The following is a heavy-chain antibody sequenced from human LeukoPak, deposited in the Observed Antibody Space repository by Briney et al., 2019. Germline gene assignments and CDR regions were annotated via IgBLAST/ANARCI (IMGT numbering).Heavy chain of an antibody. J-gene: IGHJ4*02. D-gene: IGHD6-13*01. V-gene: IGHV4-34*01. CDR3: ARDRYSSSWNRFDY. CDR1: GGSFSGYY. CDR2: INHSGST. Sequence: PSETLSLTCAVYGGSFSGYYWSWIRQPPGKGLEWIGEINHSGSTYYNPSLKSRVTISVDTSKNQFSLKLSSVTAADTAVYYCARDRYSSSWNRFDYWGQGTLVTVSS.